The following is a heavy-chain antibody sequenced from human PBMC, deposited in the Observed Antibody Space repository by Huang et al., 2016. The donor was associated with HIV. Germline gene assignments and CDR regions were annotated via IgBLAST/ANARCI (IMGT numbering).Heavy chain of an antibody. V-gene: IGHV1-69*01. J-gene: IGHJ4*02. CDR2: IIPIVGTA. CDR1: GGTFSSYA. D-gene: IGHD1-26*01. Sequence: QVQLVQSGAEVKKPGSSVKVSCKASGGTFSSYAISWVRQAPGQGLEWMGGIIPIVGTANYAQKVQGRVTITADEATSTAYMELSSLRSEDTAVYYCAKESGSYPRGYFDYWGQGTLVTVSS. CDR3: AKESGSYPRGYFDY.